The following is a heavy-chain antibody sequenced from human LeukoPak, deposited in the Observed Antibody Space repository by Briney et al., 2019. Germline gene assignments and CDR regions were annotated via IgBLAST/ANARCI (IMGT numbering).Heavy chain of an antibody. Sequence: PGRSLRLSCAASGFTFSSYGMHWVRQAPGKGLEGVAVISYDGSNKYYADSVKGRFTISRDNSENTLYLQMNSLRAEDTAVYYCAKDSGYSNQLYYYYGMDVWGQGTTVTVSS. D-gene: IGHD4-4*01. CDR1: GFTFSSYG. CDR3: AKDSGYSNQLYYYYGMDV. V-gene: IGHV3-30*18. CDR2: ISYDGSNK. J-gene: IGHJ6*02.